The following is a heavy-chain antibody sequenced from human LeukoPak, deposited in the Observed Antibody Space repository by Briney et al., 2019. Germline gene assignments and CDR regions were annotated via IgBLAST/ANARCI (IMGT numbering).Heavy chain of an antibody. D-gene: IGHD6-6*01. CDR1: GGSISSYY. J-gene: IGHJ4*02. CDR3: ARESIAAFDY. CDR2: IYYSGST. V-gene: IGHV4-59*01. Sequence: SETLSLTCTVSGGSISSYYWSWIRQPRGKGLEWIGYIYYSGSTNYNPSLKSQVTISVDTSKNQFSLKLSSVTAADTAVYYCARESIAAFDYWGQGTLVTVSS.